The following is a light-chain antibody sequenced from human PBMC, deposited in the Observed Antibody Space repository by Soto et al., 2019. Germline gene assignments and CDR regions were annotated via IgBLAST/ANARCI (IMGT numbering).Light chain of an antibody. CDR1: SSDVGAYNY. J-gene: IGLJ1*01. CDR3: CTDAGTYKV. V-gene: IGLV2-11*01. CDR2: HVS. Sequence: QSALTPPRSVSGSPGQSVTISCTGTSSDVGAYNYVSWYQQHPGKAPKLMIYHVSKRPSGVPDRFSGSKSGNAASLTISGLQAEDEADYYCCTDAGTYKVFGTGTKLTVL.